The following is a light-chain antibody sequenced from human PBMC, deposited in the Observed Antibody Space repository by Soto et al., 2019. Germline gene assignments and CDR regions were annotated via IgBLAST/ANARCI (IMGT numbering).Light chain of an antibody. Sequence: QSALTQPASVSGSPGQSITISGTGTSSDVGSYNLVSWYQQHPGKAPKLMIYEGSKRPSGVSNRFSGSKSGNTASLTISGLQAEDEADYYCSSYAGSVVFGGGTKLTVL. V-gene: IGLV2-23*01. CDR1: SSDVGSYNL. CDR2: EGS. CDR3: SSYAGSVV. J-gene: IGLJ2*01.